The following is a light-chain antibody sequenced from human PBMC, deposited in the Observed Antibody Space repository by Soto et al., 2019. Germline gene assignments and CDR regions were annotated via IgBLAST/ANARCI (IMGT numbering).Light chain of an antibody. V-gene: IGKV3-20*01. CDR2: GAS. CDR1: QSVSTSY. J-gene: IGKJ4*01. CDR3: QQYGSAPPIT. Sequence: EMALTQSPGTLSLPPGEIATLSCRASQSVSTSYLAWYQQKPGQAPRLLICGASSRATGIPGRFSGSGSGKDVTLSMSRLEPEDFAVYYCQQYGSAPPITFGGGTKVEIK.